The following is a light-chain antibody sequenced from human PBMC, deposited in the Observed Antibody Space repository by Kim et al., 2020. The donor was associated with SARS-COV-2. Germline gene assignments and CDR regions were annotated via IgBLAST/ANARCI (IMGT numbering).Light chain of an antibody. J-gene: IGLJ2*01. CDR2: GTN. CDR3: LIYCGDTPA. Sequence: QAVVTQEPSLTVSPGGTVTLTCASNIVTVTSGCSPNWFQQKPGQVPRPLIYGTNIKHSWTPARFSGSLLGGKAALTLSGVQPEDEGDYYCLIYCGDTPAFGGGTQLTVL. CDR1: IVTVTSGCS. V-gene: IGLV7-43*01.